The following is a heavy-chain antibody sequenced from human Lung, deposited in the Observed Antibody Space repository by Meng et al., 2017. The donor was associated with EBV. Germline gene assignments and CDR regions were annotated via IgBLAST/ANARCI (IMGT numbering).Heavy chain of an antibody. CDR2: INHSGST. CDR1: GGSFSGYY. Sequence: QVQLQEPGPGLVQPSETLSLPCAVYGGSFSGYYWSWIRQPPGKGLEWIGEINHSGSTNYNPSLKSRVTISVDTSKNQFSLKLSSVTAADTAVYYCARALFDYYDSSGYYDYWGQGTLVTVSS. D-gene: IGHD3-22*01. V-gene: IGHV4-34*01. J-gene: IGHJ4*02. CDR3: ARALFDYYDSSGYYDY.